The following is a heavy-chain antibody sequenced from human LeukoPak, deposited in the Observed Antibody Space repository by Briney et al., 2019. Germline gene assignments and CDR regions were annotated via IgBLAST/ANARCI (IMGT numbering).Heavy chain of an antibody. Sequence: GGSLRLSCAASGFTFGNYEMNWVRQAPGKGLKWVSYISSSGRTTHYADSVKGRFTISGDNAKNSLYLQLNSLRVEDTAVYYCARDLGTSAITGYWGQGTLVTVSS. CDR2: ISSSGRTT. CDR3: ARDLGTSAITGY. D-gene: IGHD7-27*01. J-gene: IGHJ4*02. V-gene: IGHV3-48*03. CDR1: GFTFGNYE.